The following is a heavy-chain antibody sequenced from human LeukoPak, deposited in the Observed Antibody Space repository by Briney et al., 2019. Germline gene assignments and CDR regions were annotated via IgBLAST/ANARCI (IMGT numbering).Heavy chain of an antibody. V-gene: IGHV1-69*06. D-gene: IGHD3-22*01. Sequence: ASVKVSCKHATGTFRGYVVRYGPQAPGRGLEWMGRIIPMFDTSDYTQRFQGRVTFTADKSTGTAFMELSSLRFDDTATYYCVRVIDISDSQKYDFECWGQGTLVTVSS. J-gene: IGHJ4*02. CDR2: IIPMFDTS. CDR3: VRVIDISDSQKYDFEC. CDR1: TGTFRGYV.